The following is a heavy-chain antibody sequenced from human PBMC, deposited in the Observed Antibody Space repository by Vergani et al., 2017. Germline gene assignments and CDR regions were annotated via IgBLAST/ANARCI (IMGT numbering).Heavy chain of an antibody. CDR2: MNPNSGNT. J-gene: IGHJ4*02. D-gene: IGHD3-3*01. Sequence: QVQLVQSGAEVKKPGASVKVSCKASGYTFTSYDINWVRQATGQGLEWMGWMNPNSGNTGYAQKFQGRVTMTRNTSISTAYMELSSLRSEDTAVYYCARGRGDYDFWSGYGTFDYWGQGTLVTVSS. CDR3: ARGRGDYDFWSGYGTFDY. CDR1: GYTFTSYD. V-gene: IGHV1-8*02.